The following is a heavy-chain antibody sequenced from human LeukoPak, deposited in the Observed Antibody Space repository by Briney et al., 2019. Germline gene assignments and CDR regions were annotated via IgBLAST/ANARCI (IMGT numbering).Heavy chain of an antibody. D-gene: IGHD6-25*01. CDR2: IYSGGST. V-gene: IGHV3-66*01. CDR1: GFTVSSNY. Sequence: PGGSLRLSCAASGFTVSSNYMSWVRQAPGKGLEWVSVIYSGGSTYYADSVKGRFTISRDNSKNTLYLQMNSLRAEDTAVYYCARDRLYYYYYGMDVWGQGTTVTVSS. J-gene: IGHJ6*02. CDR3: ARDRLYYYYYGMDV.